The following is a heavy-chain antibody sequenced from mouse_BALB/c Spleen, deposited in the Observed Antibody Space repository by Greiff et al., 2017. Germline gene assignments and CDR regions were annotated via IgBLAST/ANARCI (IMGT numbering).Heavy chain of an antibody. J-gene: IGHJ2*01. CDR2: ISSGGST. V-gene: IGHV5-6-5*01. CDR3: ARGLLDY. CDR1: GFTFSSYA. D-gene: IGHD2-1*01. Sequence: EVQVVESGGGLVKPGGSLKLSCAASGFTFSSYAMSWVRQTPEKRLEWVASISSGGSTYYPDSVKGRFTISRDNARNILYLQMSSLRSEDTAMYYCARGLLDYWGQGTTLTVSS.